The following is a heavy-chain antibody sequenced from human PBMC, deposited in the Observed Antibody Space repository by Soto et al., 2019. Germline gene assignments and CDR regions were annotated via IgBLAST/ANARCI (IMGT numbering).Heavy chain of an antibody. CDR1: GGSISSGGYY. D-gene: IGHD3-22*01. J-gene: IGHJ5*02. V-gene: IGHV4-31*03. CDR2: IYYRGST. Sequence: QVQLQESGPGLVKPSQTLSLTCTVSGGSISSGGYYWSWIRQHPGKGLDWIGYIYYRGSTYYNPSLKSRVTIYVDTSKNPFSLKLSSVPAADTAVYYCAREVIVAVGDNWFDPWGQGTLVTVSS. CDR3: AREVIVAVGDNWFDP.